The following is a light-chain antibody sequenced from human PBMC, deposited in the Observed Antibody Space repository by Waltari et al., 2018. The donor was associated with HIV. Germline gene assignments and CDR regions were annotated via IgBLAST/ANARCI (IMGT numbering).Light chain of an antibody. CDR2: DDN. CDR1: SGSIATNY. J-gene: IGLJ3*02. Sequence: NFMLTQPHSVSESPGKTVTISCTRSSGSIATNYVQWYQQRPGSAPNIVIYDDNQRPSGVPNRFSGSIDSSSNSASLTISGLKTEDEADYYCQSYDASNQWVFGGGTKLTVL. V-gene: IGLV6-57*03. CDR3: QSYDASNQWV.